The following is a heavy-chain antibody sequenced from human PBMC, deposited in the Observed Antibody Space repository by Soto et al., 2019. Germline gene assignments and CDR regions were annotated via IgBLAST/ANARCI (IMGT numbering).Heavy chain of an antibody. CDR2: IYYSGSA. J-gene: IGHJ4*02. CDR1: GGSISSGDYY. Sequence: SETLSLTCTVSGGSISSGDYYWSWIRQPPGKGLEWIGYIYYSGSAYYNPSLKSRVSMSVDTSKNQFSLKLTPVTAADTAVYYCARDKITGLFDYWGQGTLVTVSS. D-gene: IGHD2-8*02. CDR3: ARDKITGLFDY. V-gene: IGHV4-30-4*01.